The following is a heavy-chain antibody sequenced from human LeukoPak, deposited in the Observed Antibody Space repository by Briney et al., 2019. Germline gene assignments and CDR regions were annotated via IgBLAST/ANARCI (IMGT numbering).Heavy chain of an antibody. V-gene: IGHV4-34*01. CDR2: INHSEST. D-gene: IGHD3-22*01. CDR1: GGSFSGYY. J-gene: IGHJ4*02. CDR3: ARAPWARGDYYDSSGSDY. Sequence: PSETLSLTCAVYGGSFSGYYWSWIRQPPAKGQELDGEINHSESTNYNPSLKSQVNISVDTSKNQFSLKLSSVTAADTAVYYCARAPWARGDYYDSSGSDYWGQGTLVTVSS.